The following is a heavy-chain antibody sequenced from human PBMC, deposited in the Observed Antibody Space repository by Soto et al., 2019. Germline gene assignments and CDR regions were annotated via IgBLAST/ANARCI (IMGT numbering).Heavy chain of an antibody. J-gene: IGHJ3*02. V-gene: IGHV4-59*01. CDR3: ARLEAKTDAFDI. Sequence: SETLSLACTVSGGSISSYYWSWIRQPPGKGLEWIGYIYYSGSTNYNPSLKSRVTISVDTSKNQFSLKLSSVTAADTAVYYCARLEAKTDAFDIWGQGTMVT. CDR2: IYYSGST. D-gene: IGHD5-12*01. CDR1: GGSISSYY.